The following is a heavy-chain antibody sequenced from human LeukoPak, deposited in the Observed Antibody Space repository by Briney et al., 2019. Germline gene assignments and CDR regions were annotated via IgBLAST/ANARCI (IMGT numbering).Heavy chain of an antibody. J-gene: IGHJ5*02. CDR2: ISAYNGNT. Sequence: ASVKVSCKASGYTFTSYGISWVRQAPGQGLEWMGWISAYNGNTNYAQKLQGRVTMTTDTSTSTAYMELRSLRSDDTAVYYCARDIRYYDTLTGYYNNWFDPWGQGTLVTVSS. CDR1: GYTFTSYG. CDR3: ARDIRYYDTLTGYYNNWFDP. D-gene: IGHD3-9*01. V-gene: IGHV1-18*01.